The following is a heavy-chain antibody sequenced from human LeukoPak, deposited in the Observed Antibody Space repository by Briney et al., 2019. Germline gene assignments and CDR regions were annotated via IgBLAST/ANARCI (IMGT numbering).Heavy chain of an antibody. J-gene: IGHJ5*02. CDR1: GFSFTHYW. CDR3: ARMSNIGAEGDWFDP. Sequence: PGESLKISCKGSGFSFTHYWIGWVRQMPGKGLEWMGIIYPGDSDTRYSPSFKGQVTISGDKSISTAYLQWSSLKASDTAMYYCARMSNIGAEGDWFDPWGQGTLVTVSS. V-gene: IGHV5-51*01. CDR2: IYPGDSDT. D-gene: IGHD6-13*01.